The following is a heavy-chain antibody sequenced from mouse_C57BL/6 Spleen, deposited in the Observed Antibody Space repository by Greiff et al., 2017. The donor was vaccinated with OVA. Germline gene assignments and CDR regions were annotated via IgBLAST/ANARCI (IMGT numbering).Heavy chain of an antibody. J-gene: IGHJ2*01. CDR1: GYTFTSYW. Sequence: QVQLKESGAELVMPGASVKLSCKASGYTFTSYWMHWVKQRPGQGLEWIGEIDPSDSYTNYNQQFKGKSTLTVDKSSSTAYMHLSSLISEDSAVYYCARSGIYMVTTYYFDYWGKGTTLTVSS. V-gene: IGHV1-69*01. D-gene: IGHD2-2*01. CDR3: ARSGIYMVTTYYFDY. CDR2: IDPSDSYT.